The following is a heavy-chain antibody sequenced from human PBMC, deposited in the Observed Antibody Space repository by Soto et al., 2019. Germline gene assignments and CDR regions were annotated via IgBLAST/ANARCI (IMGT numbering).Heavy chain of an antibody. CDR1: GFTFNNFG. J-gene: IGHJ4*02. V-gene: IGHV3-33*03. CDR3: AKNHNYDDRSGHYYGDGGFYY. CDR2: IWFDGSTT. Sequence: QVHLAESGGGVVQPGRSLRLSCAASGFTFNNFGMHWVRQAPGKGLEWLAVIWFDGSTTYYADSVKGRCTISRDNSKNTLYLEINSQRADDTAVYDCAKNHNYDDRSGHYYGDGGFYYWGQGTRVTVSS. D-gene: IGHD3-22*01.